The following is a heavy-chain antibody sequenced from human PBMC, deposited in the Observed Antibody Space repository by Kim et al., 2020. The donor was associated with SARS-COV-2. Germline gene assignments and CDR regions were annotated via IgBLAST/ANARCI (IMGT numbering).Heavy chain of an antibody. J-gene: IGHJ6*02. Sequence: SVKVSCKASGYTFTTYSMNWVRQAPGQGLEWMGWINTKTGNPTYAQGFTGRFVFSLDTSVSTAYMQISSLKAEDTAIYYCLRDVIGVSGVRMDVWGQGTTVTVSS. V-gene: IGHV7-4-1*02. D-gene: IGHD3-3*01. CDR3: LRDVIGVSGVRMDV. CDR2: INTKTGNP. CDR1: GYTFTTYS.